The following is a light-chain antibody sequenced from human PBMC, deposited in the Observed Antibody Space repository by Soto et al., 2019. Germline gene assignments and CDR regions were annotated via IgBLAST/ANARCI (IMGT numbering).Light chain of an antibody. V-gene: IGLV2-23*01. CDR3: CSYAGSSTVYV. CDR1: SSDVGSYNL. CDR2: EGN. J-gene: IGLJ1*01. Sequence: QSALTQPASVSGSPGQSITISCTGTSSDVGSYNLVSWYQQRPGQAPKLIIYEGNKRPSGVSNRFSASKSANTASLTISGLQAEDEDDYYCCSYAGSSTVYVFGTGTKLTVL.